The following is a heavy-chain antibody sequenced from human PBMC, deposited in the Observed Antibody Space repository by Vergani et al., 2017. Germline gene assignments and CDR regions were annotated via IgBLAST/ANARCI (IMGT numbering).Heavy chain of an antibody. Sequence: EVKLVESGGGLVQPGGSLRLSCAASGFTFSTYWMSWVRQAPGKGLEWVANIKQDGSEKNYVDSVKGRFTISRDNAKNSLYLQMNSLRAEDTAVYYCAREGQLGFYXFDYWGQGTLVTVSS. CDR3: AREGQLGFYXFDY. J-gene: IGHJ4*02. CDR2: IKQDGSEK. D-gene: IGHD1-1*01. CDR1: GFTFSTYW. V-gene: IGHV3-7*03.